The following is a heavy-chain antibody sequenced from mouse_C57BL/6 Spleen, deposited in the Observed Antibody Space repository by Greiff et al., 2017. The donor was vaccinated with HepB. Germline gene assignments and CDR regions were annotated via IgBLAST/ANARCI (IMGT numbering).Heavy chain of an antibody. CDR3: ARELGRKAWFAY. D-gene: IGHD4-1*01. J-gene: IGHJ3*01. CDR2: ISDGGSYT. Sequence: DVMLVESGGGLVKPGGSLKLSCAASGFTFSSYAMSWVRQTPEKRLEWVATISDGGSYTYYPDNVKGRFTISRDNAKNNLYLQMSHLKSEDTAMYYCARELGRKAWFAYWGQGTLVTVSA. V-gene: IGHV5-4*01. CDR1: GFTFSSYA.